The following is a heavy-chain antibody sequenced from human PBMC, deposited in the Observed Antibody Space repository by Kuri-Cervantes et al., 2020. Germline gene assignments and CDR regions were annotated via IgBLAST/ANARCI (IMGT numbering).Heavy chain of an antibody. CDR1: GGSISSGGYY. Sequence: SETLSLTCTVSGGSISSGGYYWSWIRQHPGKGLEWTGYIYYSGSTYYNPSLKSRVTISVDTSKNQFSLKLSSVTAADTAVYYCARGKRRNDAFDIWGQGTMVTVSS. CDR2: IYYSGST. V-gene: IGHV4-31*03. J-gene: IGHJ3*02. CDR3: ARGKRRNDAFDI.